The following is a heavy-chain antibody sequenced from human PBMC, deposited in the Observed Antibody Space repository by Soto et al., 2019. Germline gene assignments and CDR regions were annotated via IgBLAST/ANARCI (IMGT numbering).Heavy chain of an antibody. Sequence: QVQLVQSGPEVKKPGASVNVSCETSGYTFAIHGISWVRQAPGQGLEWMGWINTYNGKTNYPQKFQGIVTMTTDTSTSTAFLELRRLTSDDTAVYFCARVPCGLPGLDYWGQGTRVTVSS. CDR1: GYTFAIHG. J-gene: IGHJ4*02. CDR3: ARVPCGLPGLDY. V-gene: IGHV1-18*01. CDR2: INTYNGKT. D-gene: IGHD1-20*01.